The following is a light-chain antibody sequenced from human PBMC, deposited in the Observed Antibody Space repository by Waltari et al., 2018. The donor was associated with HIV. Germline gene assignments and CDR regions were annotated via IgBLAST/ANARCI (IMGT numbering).Light chain of an antibody. J-gene: IGLJ3*02. V-gene: IGLV2-14*01. Sequence: HSALTQPPSVSGSPAPSLPLPCTRPTSALSDFTFFSWYQQSPGRAPKLIIFEVYSRPSGISDRFSGSKSGVTASLTISALRAEDEADYFCSSYSARGFVVFGGGTKVTVL. CDR1: TSALSDFTF. CDR2: EVY. CDR3: SSYSARGFVV.